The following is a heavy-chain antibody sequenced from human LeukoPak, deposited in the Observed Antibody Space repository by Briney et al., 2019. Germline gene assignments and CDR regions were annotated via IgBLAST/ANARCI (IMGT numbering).Heavy chain of an antibody. J-gene: IGHJ4*02. CDR3: AIDSQQWLAGSFDY. CDR2: IRYDGGNK. CDR1: GFTFSHYG. Sequence: GGSLRLSCAASGFTFSHYGMHWVRQAPGKGLEWVAFIRYDGGNKNYADSVQGRFTISRDNSKNTLYLQMDSLRAEDTAVYYCAIDSQQWLAGSFDYWGQGTLVTVSS. D-gene: IGHD6-19*01. V-gene: IGHV3-30*02.